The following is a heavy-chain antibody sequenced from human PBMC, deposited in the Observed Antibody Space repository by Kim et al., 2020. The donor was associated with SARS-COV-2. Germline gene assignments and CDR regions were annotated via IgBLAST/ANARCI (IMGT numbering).Heavy chain of an antibody. CDR2: I. D-gene: IGHD6-13*01. V-gene: IGHV3-11*01. CDR3: ARVQWTSSCFDC. J-gene: IGHJ4*02. Sequence: ICYADSMQGRFTVSRDNAKNSVYLEMDSLRAEDTAVYYCARVQWTSSCFDCWGQGTLVTVSS.